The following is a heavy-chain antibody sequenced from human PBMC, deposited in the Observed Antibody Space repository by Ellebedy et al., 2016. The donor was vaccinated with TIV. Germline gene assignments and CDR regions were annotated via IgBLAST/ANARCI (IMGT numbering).Heavy chain of an antibody. CDR3: ARLRFSGYYYYYGMDV. J-gene: IGHJ6*02. CDR1: GYTFTGYY. CDR2: INPNSGGT. D-gene: IGHD3-16*01. Sequence: ASVKVSXKASGYTFTGYYMHWVRQAPGQGLEWMGWINPNSGGTNYAQKFQGWVTMTRDTSISTAYMELSRLRSDDTAVYYCARLRFSGYYYYYGMDVWGQGTTVTVSS. V-gene: IGHV1-2*04.